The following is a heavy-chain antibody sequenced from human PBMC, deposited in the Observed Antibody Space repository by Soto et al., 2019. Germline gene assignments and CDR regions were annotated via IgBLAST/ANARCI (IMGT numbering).Heavy chain of an antibody. Sequence: PTLVNPTQTLTLTCTFSGFSLSTSGMRVSWIRQPPGKALEWLARIDWDDDKFYSTSLKTRLTISKDTSKNQVVLTMTNMDPVDTATYYCARTSPRDYYDSSGYHYGGYFDYWGQGTLVTVSS. J-gene: IGHJ4*02. CDR3: ARTSPRDYYDSSGYHYGGYFDY. D-gene: IGHD3-22*01. CDR2: IDWDDDK. CDR1: GFSLSTSGMR. V-gene: IGHV2-70*04.